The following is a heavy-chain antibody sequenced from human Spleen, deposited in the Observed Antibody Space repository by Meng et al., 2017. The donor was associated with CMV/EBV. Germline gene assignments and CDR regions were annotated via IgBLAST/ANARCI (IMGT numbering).Heavy chain of an antibody. V-gene: IGHV4-38-2*02. CDR1: GYSISSGYY. CDR2: IYHSGNT. J-gene: IGHJ4*02. CDR3: ARQTVVVVGANYHFDS. Sequence: SETLSLTCTVSGYSISSGYYWGWIRQPPGKGLEWIGSIYHSGNTYYNPSLKSRVTISVDTSKNQFSLKLSSVTAADTAVYYCARQTVVVVGANYHFDSWGQGMLVTVSS. D-gene: IGHD2-15*01.